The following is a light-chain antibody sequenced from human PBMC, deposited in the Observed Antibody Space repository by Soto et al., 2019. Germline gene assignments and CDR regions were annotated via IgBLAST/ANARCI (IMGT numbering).Light chain of an antibody. CDR3: QQLSIYPPT. Sequence: DIQLTQSPSFLSASVEDRVTITCRDSQGIGRYLACYQEKPWKAPKCLIYDACTLQSGVPSRFIGSGYRSELTLTISSLQPADFATYSCQQLSIYPPTFGGGTKVE. CDR2: DAC. V-gene: IGKV1-9*01. J-gene: IGKJ4*01. CDR1: QGIGRY.